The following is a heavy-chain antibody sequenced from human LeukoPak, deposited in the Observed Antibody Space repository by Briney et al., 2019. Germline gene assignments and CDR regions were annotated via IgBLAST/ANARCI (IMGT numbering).Heavy chain of an antibody. D-gene: IGHD2-2*01. V-gene: IGHV1-8*02. CDR1: GYTFTGYY. CDR2: MNPNSGNT. Sequence: GASVKVSCKASGYTFTGYYMHWVRQAPGQGLEWMGWMNPNSGNTGYAQKFQGRVTMTRNTSISTAYMELSSLRSEDTAVYYCARGPLSLVNYYMDVWGKGTTVTISS. J-gene: IGHJ6*03. CDR3: ARGPLSLVNYYMDV.